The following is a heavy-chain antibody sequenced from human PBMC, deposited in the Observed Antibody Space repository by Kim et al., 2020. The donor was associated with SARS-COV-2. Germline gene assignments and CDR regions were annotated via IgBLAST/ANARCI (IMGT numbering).Heavy chain of an antibody. CDR3: TTDHPVLRYFDWPFRGY. Sequence: PVKGRFTISRDDSKTTLYLQMNSLKTEDTAVYYCTTDHPVLRYFDWPFRGYWGQGTLVTVSS. D-gene: IGHD3-9*01. J-gene: IGHJ4*02. V-gene: IGHV3-15*01.